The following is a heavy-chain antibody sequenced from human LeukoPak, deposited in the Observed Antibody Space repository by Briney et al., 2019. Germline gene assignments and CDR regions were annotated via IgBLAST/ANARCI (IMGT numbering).Heavy chain of an antibody. V-gene: IGHV1-18*01. D-gene: IGHD3-3*01. J-gene: IGHJ4*02. CDR2: ISAYNGNT. CDR1: GYTFTSYG. Sequence: GASVKVSCKASGYTFTSYGISWVRQAPGQGLEWMGWISAYNGNTNYAQKFQGRVTMTRDTSISTAYMELSRLRSDDTAVYYCARPHASDFWSGLSSYLLDYWGQGTLVTVSS. CDR3: ARPHASDFWSGLSSYLLDY.